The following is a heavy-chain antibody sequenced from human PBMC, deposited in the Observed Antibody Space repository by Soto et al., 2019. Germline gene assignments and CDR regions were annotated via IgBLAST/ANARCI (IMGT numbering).Heavy chain of an antibody. V-gene: IGHV4-4*02. D-gene: IGHD6-13*01. Sequence: QVQLQESGPGLVRPSGTVSLTCAVSGGSISNGDWCSWVRQPPGKGLEWIGEIHHSGSTNYNPSLKSRVTMSVVPSKNLFSLTLNSVTAADTAFYYCARDQGSHPGDWGQGTLVSVSS. CDR2: IHHSGST. CDR1: GGSISNGDW. J-gene: IGHJ4*02. CDR3: ARDQGSHPGD.